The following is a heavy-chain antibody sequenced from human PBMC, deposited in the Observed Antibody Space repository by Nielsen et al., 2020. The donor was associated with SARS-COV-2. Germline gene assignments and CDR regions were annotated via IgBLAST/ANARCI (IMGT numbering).Heavy chain of an antibody. D-gene: IGHD2-15*01. J-gene: IGHJ6*02. CDR2: IYHSGST. Sequence: WLRQPPGKGLEWIGEIYHSGSTNYNPSLKSRVTISVDKSKNQFSLKLSSVTAADTAVYYCARDLQVVVAATYSYYYYGMDVWGQGTTVTVSS. V-gene: IGHV4-4*02. CDR3: ARDLQVVVAATYSYYYYGMDV.